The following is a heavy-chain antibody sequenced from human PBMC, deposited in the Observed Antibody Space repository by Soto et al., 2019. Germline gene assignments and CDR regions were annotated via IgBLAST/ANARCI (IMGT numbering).Heavy chain of an antibody. CDR3: ARHTEDTAAYYRCYFDN. J-gene: IGHJ4*01. V-gene: IGHV4-39*01. CDR2: VHHSGTT. CDR1: GCSIRRGSDQ. D-gene: IGHD3-9*01. Sequence: SETLSLTCAVAGCSIRRGSDQWGWGRQPPGRGLEWIGSVHHSGTTYYKPSVRSRVTISVDTSNNQFSLKLASVTAADTAVYDCARHTEDTAAYYRCYFDNWGHGTLVTVSA.